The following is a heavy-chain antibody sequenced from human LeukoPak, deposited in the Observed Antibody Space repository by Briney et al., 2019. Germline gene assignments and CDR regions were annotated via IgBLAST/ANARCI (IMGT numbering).Heavy chain of an antibody. CDR3: ARGKSGSYGTKGY. V-gene: IGHV3-7*01. D-gene: IGHD1-26*01. CDR2: IKQDGSEK. J-gene: IGHJ4*02. CDR1: GFTFSSYW. Sequence: PGGSLRLSCVASGFTFSSYWMSWVRRAPGKGLECVADIKQDGSEKYYVDSVKGRFTISRDNAKNSLYLQMNSLRVEDTAVYYCARGKSGSYGTKGYWGQGTLVTVSS.